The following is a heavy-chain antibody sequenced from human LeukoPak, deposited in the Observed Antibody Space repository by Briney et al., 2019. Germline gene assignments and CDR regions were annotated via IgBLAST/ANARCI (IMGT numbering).Heavy chain of an antibody. J-gene: IGHJ4*02. V-gene: IGHV3-30*02. D-gene: IGHD3-10*01. CDR1: GFTFSSYG. CDR3: AKDQSYGSGSYYNY. Sequence: GGSLRLSCAASGFTFSSYGMHWVRQAPGKGLEWVAVIWYDGSNKYYADSVKGRFTISRDNSKNTLYLQMNSLRAEDTAVYYCAKDQSYGSGSYYNYWGQGTLVTVSS. CDR2: IWYDGSNK.